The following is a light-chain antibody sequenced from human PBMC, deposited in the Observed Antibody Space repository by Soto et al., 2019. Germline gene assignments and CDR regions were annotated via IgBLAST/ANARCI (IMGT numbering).Light chain of an antibody. CDR2: GVS. CDR1: QSVVSSH. J-gene: IGKJ1*01. V-gene: IGKV3-20*01. CDR3: QQYEIAPKT. Sequence: EIVLTQSPGTLSLSPGERATLSCRASQSVVSSHLAWYQQKPGQAPRLLIYGVSSRATGIPDRFSGSGSGKDFTLSISGLEPEDFAVYYCQQYEIAPKTFGQGTKVEIK.